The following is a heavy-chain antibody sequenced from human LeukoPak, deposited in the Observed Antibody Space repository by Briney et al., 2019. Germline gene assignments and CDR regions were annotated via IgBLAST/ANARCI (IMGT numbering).Heavy chain of an antibody. CDR3: ARGPHYYDSSGTLHYYYYYMDV. D-gene: IGHD3-22*01. Sequence: GESLEISCKGSGYSFTSYWIGWVRQMPGKGLEWMGIIYPGDSDTRYSPSFQGQVTISADKSISTAYLQWSSLKASDTAMYYCARGPHYYDSSGTLHYYYYYMDVWGKGTTVTVSS. V-gene: IGHV5-51*01. CDR2: IYPGDSDT. J-gene: IGHJ6*03. CDR1: GYSFTSYW.